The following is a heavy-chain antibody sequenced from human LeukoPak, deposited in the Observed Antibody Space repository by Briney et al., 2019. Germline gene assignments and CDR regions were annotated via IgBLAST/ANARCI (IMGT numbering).Heavy chain of an antibody. D-gene: IGHD1-26*01. CDR2: INPSGGST. CDR1: GYTFTSYY. J-gene: IGHJ4*02. Sequence: GASVKVSCKASGYTFTSYYMHWVRQAPGQGLEWMGIINPSGGSTSYAQKFQGRVTMTRDMSTSTVYMELSSLRSEDTVVYYCARSGWVGARLQALDYWGQGTLVTVSS. V-gene: IGHV1-46*01. CDR3: ARSGWVGARLQALDY.